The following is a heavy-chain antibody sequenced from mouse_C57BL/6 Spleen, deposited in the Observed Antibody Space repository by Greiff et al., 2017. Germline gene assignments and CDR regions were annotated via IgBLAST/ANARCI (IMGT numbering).Heavy chain of an antibody. Sequence: EVKLMESGPGLVKPSQSLSLTCSVTGYSITSGYYWNWIRQFPGNKLEWMGYISYDGSNNYNPSLKNRISITRDTSKNQFFLKLNSVTTEDTATYYCARQTDSSYGYYAMDYWGQGTSVTVSS. V-gene: IGHV3-6*01. D-gene: IGHD1-1*01. CDR2: ISYDGSN. J-gene: IGHJ4*01. CDR1: GYSITSGYY. CDR3: ARQTDSSYGYYAMDY.